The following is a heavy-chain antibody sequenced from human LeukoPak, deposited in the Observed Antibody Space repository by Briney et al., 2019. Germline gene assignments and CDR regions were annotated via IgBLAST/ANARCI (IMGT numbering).Heavy chain of an antibody. CDR2: VTSSGGTT. CDR3: AREGGSKNWFDP. Sequence: GGSLRLSCAASGFTFSSYEMNWVRQAPGKGLEWISYVTSSGGTTYYADSVKGRFTISRDNAKNSLYLQMNSLRAEDTAVYYCAREGGSKNWFDPWGQGTLVTVSS. D-gene: IGHD1-26*01. J-gene: IGHJ5*02. V-gene: IGHV3-48*03. CDR1: GFTFSSYE.